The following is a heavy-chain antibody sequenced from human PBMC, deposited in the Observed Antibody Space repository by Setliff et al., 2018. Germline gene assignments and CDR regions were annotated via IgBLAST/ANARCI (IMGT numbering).Heavy chain of an antibody. CDR3: AREQWLDPPGYYYMDV. Sequence: PSETLSLTCTVSGGSISTTDYYWGWIRQPPGKGLEWIGCVYYSGNTYYSPSLKSRVTMSIDTSKNRFSLKLNSVTAADMAVYYCAREQWLDPPGYYYMDVWAKGTTVTVSS. CDR2: VYYSGNT. V-gene: IGHV4-39*07. J-gene: IGHJ6*03. CDR1: GGSISTTDYY. D-gene: IGHD6-19*01.